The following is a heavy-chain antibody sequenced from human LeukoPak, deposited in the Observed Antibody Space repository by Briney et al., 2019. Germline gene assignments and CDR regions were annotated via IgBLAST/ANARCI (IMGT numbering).Heavy chain of an antibody. J-gene: IGHJ6*03. CDR2: IKTKQDGGTT. D-gene: IGHD2-15*01. CDR3: TAIREYCDSAGCYSPYFYYYMDV. Sequence: GGSLRLACAASGFTFGNARMNWVRQAPGKGLEWVGRIKTKQDGGTTDYATPVKGRFTISRDDSRNTLYLQMNSLRTDDTAIYYCTAIREYCDSAGCYSPYFYYYMDVWGKGTTVAVSS. V-gene: IGHV3-15*01. CDR1: GFTFGNAR.